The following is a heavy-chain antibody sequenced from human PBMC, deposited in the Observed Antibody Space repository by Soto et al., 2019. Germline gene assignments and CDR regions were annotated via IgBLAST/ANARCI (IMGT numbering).Heavy chain of an antibody. D-gene: IGHD2-15*01. CDR3: EIRPGYSTGGDY. V-gene: IGHV3-74*03. J-gene: IGHJ4*02. CDR1: GLTFRTYW. CDR2: VYNDGDTT. Sequence: EVQLVESGGGLVQPGGSLRLSCAASGLTFRTYWVIGVRQAPGKGLVWVSRVYNDGDTTMHAASVTGRFTISRDNAKNTVYLQMSGLRVEDTAMYYCEIRPGYSTGGDYWGQGTLVTVSS.